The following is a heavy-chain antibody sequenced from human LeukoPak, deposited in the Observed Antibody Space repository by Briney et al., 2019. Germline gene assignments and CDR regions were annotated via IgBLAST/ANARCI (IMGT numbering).Heavy chain of an antibody. V-gene: IGHV1-69*15. Sequence: GSSVKVSCKASGVTIGNYAISWMRQAPGQGLEWMGNIIPFFGSTKYAQKFQGRVTITADQSTSTASMELSSLKSEDSAVYYCATHVLPGWELLGWFDPWGQGTLVIVSS. D-gene: IGHD1-26*01. CDR3: ATHVLPGWELLGWFDP. CDR2: IIPFFGST. J-gene: IGHJ5*02. CDR1: GVTIGNYA.